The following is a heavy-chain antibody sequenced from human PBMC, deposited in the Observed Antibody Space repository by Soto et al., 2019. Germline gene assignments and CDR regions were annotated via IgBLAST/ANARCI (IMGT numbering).Heavy chain of an antibody. D-gene: IGHD3-10*02. Sequence: EVQLLESGGGLVQPGGSLRLSCAASGFAFASYAMNWVRQAPGKGLEWVSGIRGSGGSTYYADSVKGRFTISRDNSKNTLYLQLSSLRVEDTAVYDCAKVFGISWQYVLDYWGQGNLVTV. CDR3: AKVFGISWQYVLDY. CDR2: IRGSGGST. CDR1: GFAFASYA. J-gene: IGHJ4*02. V-gene: IGHV3-23*01.